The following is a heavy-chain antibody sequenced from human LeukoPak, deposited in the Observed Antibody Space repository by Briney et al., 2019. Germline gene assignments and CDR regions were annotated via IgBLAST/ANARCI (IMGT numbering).Heavy chain of an antibody. CDR2: ISGSGGST. CDR1: GFTFSSYA. CDR3: ANIRESSTDQ. Sequence: GGSLRLSCAASGFTFSSYAMSWVRQAPGKGLEWVSAISGSGGSTYYADSVKGRFTVSRDNSKNTLYLQMNNLRADDTAVYYCANIRESSTDQWGQGTLVTVSS. V-gene: IGHV3-23*01. J-gene: IGHJ4*02.